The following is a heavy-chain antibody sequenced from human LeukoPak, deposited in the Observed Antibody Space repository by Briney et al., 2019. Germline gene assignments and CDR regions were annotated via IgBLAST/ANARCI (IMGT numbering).Heavy chain of an antibody. CDR3: ARVHRVRTSAGNAFDI. J-gene: IGHJ3*02. Sequence: ASVKVSCKASGYTFTSYYMHWVGQAPGQGLEGMGIINPSGGSTSYAQKFQGRVTMTRDTSISTAYMELSRLRSDDTAVYYCARVHRVRTSAGNAFDIWGQGTMVTVSS. CDR1: GYTFTSYY. V-gene: IGHV1-46*01. D-gene: IGHD1-1*01. CDR2: INPSGGST.